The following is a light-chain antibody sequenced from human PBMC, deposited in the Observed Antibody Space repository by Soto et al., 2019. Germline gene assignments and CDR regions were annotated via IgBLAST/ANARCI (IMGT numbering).Light chain of an antibody. CDR2: GAS. V-gene: IGKV3-20*01. J-gene: IGKJ1*01. CDR1: QSVSSSY. CDR3: QQYGSPWT. Sequence: VLTQSPGTLSLSPGERATVSCRASQSVSSSYLAWYQQKPGQAPRLLIYGASTRATGIPARFSGSGSGTEFTLPICSLQSEDFAVYYCQQYGSPWTFGQGTKVDIK.